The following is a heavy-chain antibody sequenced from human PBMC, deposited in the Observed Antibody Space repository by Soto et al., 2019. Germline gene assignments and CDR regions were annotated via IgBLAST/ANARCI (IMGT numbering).Heavy chain of an antibody. J-gene: IGHJ6*02. CDR3: ARSPTENYYDSSGYYNYYYYGMDV. CDR1: GFSLSTSGVG. D-gene: IGHD3-22*01. CDR2: IYWDDDK. Sequence: QITLKESGPTLVKPTQTLTLTCTFSGFSLSTSGVGVGWIRQPPGKALEWLALIYWDDDKRYSPSLKSRLTITKDTSKNLVVLTMTNMDPVDTATYYCARSPTENYYDSSGYYNYYYYGMDVWGQGTTVTVSS. V-gene: IGHV2-5*02.